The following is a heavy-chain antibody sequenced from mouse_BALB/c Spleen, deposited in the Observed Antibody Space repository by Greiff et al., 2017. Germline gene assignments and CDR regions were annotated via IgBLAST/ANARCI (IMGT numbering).Heavy chain of an antibody. D-gene: IGHD2-4*01. V-gene: IGHV1-69*02. CDR1: GYTFTSYW. CDR2: IDPSDSYT. Sequence: VQLQQPGAELVKPGASVKLSCKASGYTFTSYWMHWVKQRPGQGLEWIGEIDPSDSYTNYNQKFKGKATLTVDKSSSTAYMQLSSLTSEDSAVYYCARDGTMITTRLSMDYWGQGTSVTVSS. CDR3: ARDGTMITTRLSMDY. J-gene: IGHJ4*01.